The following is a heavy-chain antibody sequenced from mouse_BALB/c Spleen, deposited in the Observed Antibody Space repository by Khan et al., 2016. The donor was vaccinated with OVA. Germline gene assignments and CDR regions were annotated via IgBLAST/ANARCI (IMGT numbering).Heavy chain of an antibody. V-gene: IGHV5-6*01. CDR2: ISNGGSYT. J-gene: IGHJ3*01. CDR1: GFTFSSYG. D-gene: IGHD1-2*01. CDR3: AGHRFTTPTAWFAY. Sequence: EVQLQESGGDLVKPGGSLNLSCEASGFTFSSYGMSWLRQTPDKRLEWVATISNGGSYTYFPDSVKGRLTISRDNAKNTLYLQMSSLKSEDTAMYYCAGHRFTTPTAWFAYWGQGTLVTVFA.